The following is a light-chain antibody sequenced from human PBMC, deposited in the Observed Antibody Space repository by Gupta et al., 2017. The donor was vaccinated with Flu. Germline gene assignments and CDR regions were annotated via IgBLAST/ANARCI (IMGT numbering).Light chain of an antibody. CDR3: QACDSNSGV. Sequence: SVVLTQPPSVSVAPGQTAMISCGGDTIRRKTVHWYQRKPGQAPVLVLYDDRDRPSGIPERFSGSTSVSTAALTISRVEAGDEADYFCQACDSNSGVFGYGTKVTVL. CDR2: DDR. CDR1: TIRRKT. V-gene: IGLV3-21*02. J-gene: IGLJ1*01.